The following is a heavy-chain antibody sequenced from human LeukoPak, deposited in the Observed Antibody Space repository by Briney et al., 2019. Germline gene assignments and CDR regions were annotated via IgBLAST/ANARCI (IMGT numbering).Heavy chain of an antibody. J-gene: IGHJ6*03. CDR3: SRDGAEGQNDFWSGTIPRIYYMDV. CDR2: IYTSGST. Sequence: PSQTLSLTCTVSGGSISSGGYYWSWIRQPAGKGLEWIGRIYTSGSTNYNPSLKSRVTISVDTSKNQFSLKPSSVTAADTAVYYCSRDGAEGQNDFWSGTIPRIYYMDVWGKGTTVTVSS. V-gene: IGHV4-61*02. D-gene: IGHD3-3*01. CDR1: GGSISSGGYY.